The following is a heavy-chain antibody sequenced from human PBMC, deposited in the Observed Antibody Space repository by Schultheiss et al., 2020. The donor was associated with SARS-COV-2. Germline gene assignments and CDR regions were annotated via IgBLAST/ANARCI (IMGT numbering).Heavy chain of an antibody. D-gene: IGHD3-10*01. V-gene: IGHV3-53*01. Sequence: GGSLRLSCAASGFTVSSNYMSWVRQAPGKGLEWVSVIYSGGSTYYADSVKGRFTISRDNSKNTLYLQMNSLRAEDTAVYYCARVYYYGSGSMDVWGQGTTVTVSS. CDR1: GFTVSSNY. J-gene: IGHJ6*02. CDR2: IYSGGST. CDR3: ARVYYYGSGSMDV.